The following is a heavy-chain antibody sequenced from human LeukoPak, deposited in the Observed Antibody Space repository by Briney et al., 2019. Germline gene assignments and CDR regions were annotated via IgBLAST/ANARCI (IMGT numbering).Heavy chain of an antibody. J-gene: IGHJ4*02. CDR3: TTDSLLAYCGGHCYH. V-gene: IGHV3-15*01. Sequence: PGGSLGLSCAVSGFTFSNAWMSWVRQAPGKGREWVGRIKSKTDGGTTDYAAAVKGRFTISRDDSNTTLYLEINSLTTDDTAVYYCTTDSLLAYCGGHCYHWGQGTLVTVSS. CDR2: IKSKTDGGTT. CDR1: GFTFSNAW. D-gene: IGHD2-21*02.